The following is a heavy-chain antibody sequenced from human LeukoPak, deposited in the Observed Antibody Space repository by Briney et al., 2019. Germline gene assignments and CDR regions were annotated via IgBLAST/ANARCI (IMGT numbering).Heavy chain of an antibody. D-gene: IGHD3-22*01. J-gene: IGHJ4*02. CDR3: AGTIVGKWTIDY. CDR1: GFTVSRNY. V-gene: IGHV3-53*01. CDR2: IYSGGST. Sequence: GGSLRLSGAASGFTVSRNYMTWVPQAPGRGLEWGSVIYSGGSTYYTRSVKGRLTTYRDNSKNTLYLQMNSLRAEDTAVYYCAGTIVGKWTIDYWGQGTLVTVSS.